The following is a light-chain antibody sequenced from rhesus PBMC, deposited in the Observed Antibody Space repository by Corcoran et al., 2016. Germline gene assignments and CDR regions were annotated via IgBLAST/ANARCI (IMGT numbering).Light chain of an antibody. Sequence: DIQMTQSPSSLSASVGDRVTITCRASQGISSYLAWYQQKPGKAPKLLIYKASTLQSGVPSRFSGIGSGTDFTLTISSLQPEDFATYYCQQRNSYPPTFGGGTKVEIK. V-gene: IGKV1-25*01. CDR1: QGISSY. CDR2: KAS. CDR3: QQRNSYPPT. J-gene: IGKJ4*01.